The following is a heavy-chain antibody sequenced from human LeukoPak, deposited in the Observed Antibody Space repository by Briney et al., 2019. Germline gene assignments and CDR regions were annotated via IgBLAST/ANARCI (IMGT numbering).Heavy chain of an antibody. J-gene: IGHJ4*02. V-gene: IGHV3-23*01. D-gene: IGHD4-17*01. CDR3: AKGSDYGDYYFDY. Sequence: GGSLRLSCAASGFSFTTSPMSWVRQAPGKRLEWVSAISGSGGSTYYADSVKGRFTISRDNSKNTLYLQMNSLRAEDTAVYYCAKGSDYGDYYFDYWGQGTLVTVSS. CDR2: ISGSGGST. CDR1: GFSFTTSP.